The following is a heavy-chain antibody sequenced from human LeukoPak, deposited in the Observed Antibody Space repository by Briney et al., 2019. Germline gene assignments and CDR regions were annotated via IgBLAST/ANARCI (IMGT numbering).Heavy chain of an antibody. CDR1: GGSISSYY. D-gene: IGHD6-6*01. Sequence: MPSETLSLTCTVSGGSISSYYWNWIRQPPGKGLEWVGYIYYSGTTNYNPSLKSRLTISVDTSKSQFSLKLSSVTAADTAVYYCARVRSIAARPFDYWGQGTLVTVSS. J-gene: IGHJ4*02. CDR2: IYYSGTT. CDR3: ARVRSIAARPFDY. V-gene: IGHV4-59*01.